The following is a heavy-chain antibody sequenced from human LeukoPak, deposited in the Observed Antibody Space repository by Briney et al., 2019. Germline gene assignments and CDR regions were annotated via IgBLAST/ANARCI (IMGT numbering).Heavy chain of an antibody. CDR1: GFTFTNAW. J-gene: IGHJ3*02. CDR2: IQSKTAGGTT. Sequence: GGSLRLSCAASGFTFTNAWMSWVRQAPGKGLEWVGRIQSKTAGGTTDYAAPVKGRFTISRDDSKTTLFLQMNSLKTEDTAVYYCTTYALSVSGAFDIWGQGTMVTVSS. D-gene: IGHD3-10*01. V-gene: IGHV3-15*01. CDR3: TTYALSVSGAFDI.